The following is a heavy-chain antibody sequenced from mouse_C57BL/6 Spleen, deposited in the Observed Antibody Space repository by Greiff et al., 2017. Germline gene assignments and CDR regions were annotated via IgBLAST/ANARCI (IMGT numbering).Heavy chain of an antibody. CDR1: GYTFTSYW. Sequence: QVQLQQPGAELVKPGASVKLSCKASGYTFTSYWMHWVKQRPGQGLEWIGMIHPNSGSTNYNEKFKSKATLTVDKSSSTAYMQLSSLTSEDSAVYYCARSTTVVGGAMDYWGQGTSVTVSS. CDR3: ARSTTVVGGAMDY. V-gene: IGHV1-64*01. CDR2: IHPNSGST. D-gene: IGHD1-1*01. J-gene: IGHJ4*01.